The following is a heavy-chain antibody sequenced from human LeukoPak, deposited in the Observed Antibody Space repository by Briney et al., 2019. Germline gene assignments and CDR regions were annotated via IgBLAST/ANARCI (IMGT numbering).Heavy chain of an antibody. CDR2: ISWNSGSI. V-gene: IGHV3-9*01. Sequence: GRSLRLSCAASGFTFYDYAMHWVRHAPGKGLEWVSGISWNSGSIVYADSVKGRFTISRDNAKNSLYLQMNSLRAEDTALYYCAKDKSATTMVRGVIIGPYFDYWGQGTLVTVSS. CDR3: AKDKSATTMVRGVIIGPYFDY. D-gene: IGHD3-10*01. J-gene: IGHJ4*02. CDR1: GFTFYDYA.